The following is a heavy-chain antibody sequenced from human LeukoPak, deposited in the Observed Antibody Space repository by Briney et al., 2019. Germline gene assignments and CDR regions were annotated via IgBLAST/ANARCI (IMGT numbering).Heavy chain of an antibody. D-gene: IGHD3-22*01. Sequence: GGSLRLSCAASGFTFSSYGMHWVRQAPGKGLEWVAVISYDGSNKYYADSVKGRFTISRDNSKNTLYLQMNSLRAEDTAVYYCASGGVYYYDSSGYYGAMDVWGKGTTVTVSS. J-gene: IGHJ6*03. CDR3: ASGGVYYYDSSGYYGAMDV. V-gene: IGHV3-30*03. CDR1: GFTFSSYG. CDR2: ISYDGSNK.